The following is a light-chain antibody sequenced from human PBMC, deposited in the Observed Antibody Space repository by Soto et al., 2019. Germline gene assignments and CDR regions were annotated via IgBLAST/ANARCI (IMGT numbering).Light chain of an antibody. Sequence: IQMTQTPYSLSASVGDRVTITCRASQSISSYLNWYHQKPGKAPKLLIYAASSLQSGVPSRFSGSGSGTDFTLTISSLQPEDFATYYCQQSYSTPPFGQGTRLEI. V-gene: IGKV1-39*01. CDR2: AAS. CDR1: QSISSY. CDR3: QQSYSTPP. J-gene: IGKJ5*01.